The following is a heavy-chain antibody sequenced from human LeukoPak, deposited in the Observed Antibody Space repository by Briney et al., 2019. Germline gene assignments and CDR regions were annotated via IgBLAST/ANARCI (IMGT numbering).Heavy chain of an antibody. CDR3: ARDAGLTIGSGSYPPLDY. CDR2: ISGSGGST. CDR1: GFTFSSYA. D-gene: IGHD3-10*01. Sequence: TGGSLRLSCAASGFTFSSYAMSWVRQAPGKGLEWVSAISGSGGSTYYADSVKGRFTISRDNSKNTLYLQMNSLRAEDTAVYYCARDAGLTIGSGSYPPLDYWGQGTLVTVSS. J-gene: IGHJ4*02. V-gene: IGHV3-23*01.